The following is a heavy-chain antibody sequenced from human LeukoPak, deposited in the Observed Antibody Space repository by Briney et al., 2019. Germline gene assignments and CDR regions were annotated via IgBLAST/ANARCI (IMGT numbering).Heavy chain of an antibody. D-gene: IGHD5-18*01. J-gene: IGHJ4*02. CDR3: ARGDTTCFDY. V-gene: IGHV3-48*03. Sequence: GGSLRLSRAASGFTFSTYEMNWVRQAPGKGLEWVSYISTSGSTVYHADSVKGRFTISRDNAKNSLFLQMNGLRAEDTAVYYCARGDTTCFDYWGQGTLVTVSS. CDR2: ISTSGSTV. CDR1: GFTFSTYE.